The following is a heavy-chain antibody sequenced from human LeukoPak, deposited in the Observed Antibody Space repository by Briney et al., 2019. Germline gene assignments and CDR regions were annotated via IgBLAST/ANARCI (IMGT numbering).Heavy chain of an antibody. Sequence: PSETLSLTCTVSGASISSYYWSWIRQPAGKGLEWIGRIYTSGSTNYNPSLKSRVTISVDKSKNQFSLKLSSVTAADTAVYYCARFYTTSQYGSGYMDVWGKGTTVTVSS. J-gene: IGHJ6*03. CDR1: GASISSYY. D-gene: IGHD3-10*01. CDR2: IYTSGST. CDR3: ARFYTTSQYGSGYMDV. V-gene: IGHV4-4*07.